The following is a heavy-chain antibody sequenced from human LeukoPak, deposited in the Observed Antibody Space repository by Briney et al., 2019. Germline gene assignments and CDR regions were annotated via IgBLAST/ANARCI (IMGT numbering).Heavy chain of an antibody. D-gene: IGHD3-10*01. CDR2: ISGSGGST. Sequence: PGGSLRLSCAASGFTFSSYAMSWVRQAPGKGLEWVSAISGSGGSTYYADSVKGRFTISRDNSKNTLYLQMNSLRAEDTAVYYCARRPNYYGSGSYHHFDYWGQGTLVTVSS. J-gene: IGHJ4*02. V-gene: IGHV3-23*01. CDR3: ARRPNYYGSGSYHHFDY. CDR1: GFTFSSYA.